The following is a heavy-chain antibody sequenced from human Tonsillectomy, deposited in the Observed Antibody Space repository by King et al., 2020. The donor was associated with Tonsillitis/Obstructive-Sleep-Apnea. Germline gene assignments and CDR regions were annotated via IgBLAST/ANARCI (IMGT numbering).Heavy chain of an antibody. CDR1: GFTVSSNY. V-gene: IGHV3-53*01. Sequence: VQLVESGGGLIQPGGSLRLSCAASGFTVSSNYMSWVRQAPGKGLEWVSVIYSGGSTYYADSVKGRFTISRDNSKNTLYLQMNSLRAEDTAVYYCARDSSSGWYYFDYWGQGTLVTVSS. D-gene: IGHD6-19*01. CDR3: ARDSSSGWYYFDY. CDR2: IYSGGST. J-gene: IGHJ4*02.